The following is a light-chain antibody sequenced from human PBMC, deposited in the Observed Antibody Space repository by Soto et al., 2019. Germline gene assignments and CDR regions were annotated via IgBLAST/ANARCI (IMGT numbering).Light chain of an antibody. CDR3: QQYGSSPPIT. CDR1: QSVSSIY. Sequence: EIVLTQSPGTLSLSPGERATLSCRASQSVSSIYLAWYQQKPGQAPSLLIYATSSRATGIPDRFSGSGSGTDFTLTISRLEPEDFAVYYCQQYGSSPPITFGQGTRLEI. J-gene: IGKJ5*01. V-gene: IGKV3-20*01. CDR2: ATS.